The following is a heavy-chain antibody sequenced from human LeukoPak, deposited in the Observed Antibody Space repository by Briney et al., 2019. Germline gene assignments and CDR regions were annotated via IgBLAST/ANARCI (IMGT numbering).Heavy chain of an antibody. CDR3: AREDTDLVTDGFDV. Sequence: GASVKLSCKASGGTFSSNAISWVRQAPGQGLEWKGGIMSTFGPAVYAVKFQGRGTIIADESTSTAYMQMSSLTSEDTAVYYCAREDTDLVTDGFDVWGQGTVVTVSS. J-gene: IGHJ3*01. V-gene: IGHV1-69*01. D-gene: IGHD5-18*01. CDR1: GGTFSSNA. CDR2: IMSTFGPA.